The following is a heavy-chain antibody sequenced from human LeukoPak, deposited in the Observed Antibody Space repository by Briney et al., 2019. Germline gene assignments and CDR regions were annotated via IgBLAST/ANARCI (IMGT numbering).Heavy chain of an antibody. CDR1: GYTFSGYY. V-gene: IGHV1-2*06. CDR3: ARQRVLTAIGPWFDP. CDR2: INPNSGGT. Sequence: ASVKVSCKASGYTFSGYYMHWVRQAPGQGLEWMGRINPNSGGTNYAQKFQGRVTMTRDTSISTAYMELSRLRSDDTAVYYCARQRVLTAIGPWFDPWGQGTLVTLSS. D-gene: IGHD3-9*01. J-gene: IGHJ5*02.